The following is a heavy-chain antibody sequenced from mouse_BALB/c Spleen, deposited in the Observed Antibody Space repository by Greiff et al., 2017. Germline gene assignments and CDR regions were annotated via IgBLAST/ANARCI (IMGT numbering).Heavy chain of an antibody. CDR3: ARSRQLGLRNYAMDY. D-gene: IGHD3-2*01. CDR1: GFTFSSFG. CDR2: ISSGSSTI. J-gene: IGHJ4*01. Sequence: DVQLVESGGGLVQPGGSRKLSCAASGFTFSSFGMHWVRQAPEKGLEWVAYISSGSSTIYYADTVKGRFTISRDNPKNTLFLQMTSLRSEDTAMYYCARSRQLGLRNYAMDYWGQGTSVTVSS. V-gene: IGHV5-17*02.